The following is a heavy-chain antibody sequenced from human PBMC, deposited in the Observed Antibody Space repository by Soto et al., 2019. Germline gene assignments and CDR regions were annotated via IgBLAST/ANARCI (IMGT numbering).Heavy chain of an antibody. J-gene: IGHJ5*02. V-gene: IGHV4-34*01. CDR2: INHSGST. CDR3: ARRKIVVVPAAIRRVHWFDP. CDR1: GGSFSGYY. Sequence: PSETLSLTCAVYGGSFSGYYWSWIRQPPGKGLEWIGEINHSGSTNYNPSFKSRVTISVDTSKNQFSLKLSSVTAADTAVYYCARRKIVVVPAAIRRVHWFDPWGQGTLVTVSS. D-gene: IGHD2-2*02.